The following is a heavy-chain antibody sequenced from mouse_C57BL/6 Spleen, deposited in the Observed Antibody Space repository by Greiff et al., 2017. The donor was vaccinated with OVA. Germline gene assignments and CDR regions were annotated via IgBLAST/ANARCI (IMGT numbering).Heavy chain of an antibody. CDR2: IDPSDSYT. J-gene: IGHJ2*01. V-gene: IGHV1-69*01. CDR1: GYTFTSYW. Sequence: QVQLQQPGAELVMPGASVKLSCKASGYTFTSYWMHWVKQRPGQGLEWIGEIDPSDSYTNYNQKFKGKSTLTVDKSSSTAYMQLSSLTSEDSAVYYCARDYGSSGGYFDYWGQGTTLTVSS. CDR3: ARDYGSSGGYFDY. D-gene: IGHD1-1*01.